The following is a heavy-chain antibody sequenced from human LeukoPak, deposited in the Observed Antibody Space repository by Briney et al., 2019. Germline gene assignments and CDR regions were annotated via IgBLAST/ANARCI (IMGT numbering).Heavy chain of an antibody. CDR2: IYPGDSDT. J-gene: IGHJ4*02. D-gene: IGHD2-2*01. Sequence: GESLKISCKGSGYSFTSYWLGWVRQLPGKGLEWMGIIYPGDSDTRYSPSFQGQVTISADKSISTAYLQWSSLKASDTAMYYCARPRVVVPAAMDFDYWGQGTLVTVSS. V-gene: IGHV5-51*01. CDR1: GYSFTSYW. CDR3: ARPRVVVPAAMDFDY.